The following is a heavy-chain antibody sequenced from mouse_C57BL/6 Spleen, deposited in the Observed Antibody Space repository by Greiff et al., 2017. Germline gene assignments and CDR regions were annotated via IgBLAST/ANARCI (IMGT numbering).Heavy chain of an antibody. CDR3: ARDDYDGGGY. CDR2: ISYDGSN. CDR1: GYSITSGYY. D-gene: IGHD2-4*01. J-gene: IGHJ2*01. Sequence: VQLKESGPGLVKPSQSLSLTCSVTGYSITSGYYWNWIRQFPGNKLEWMGYISYDGSNNYNPSLKNRISITRDTSKNQFFLKLNSVTTEDTATYYCARDDYDGGGYWGQGTTLTVSS. V-gene: IGHV3-6*01.